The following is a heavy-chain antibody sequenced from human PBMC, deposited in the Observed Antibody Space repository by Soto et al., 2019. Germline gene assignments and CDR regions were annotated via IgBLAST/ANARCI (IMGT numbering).Heavy chain of an antibody. D-gene: IGHD2-2*01. V-gene: IGHV1-2*04. CDR3: ARERVVVVPAARHYYYYYGMDV. CDR1: GYTFTGYY. J-gene: IGHJ6*02. CDR2: INPNSGGT. Sequence: ASVKVSCKASGYTFTGYYMHWVRQAPGQGLGWMGWINPNSGGTNYAQKFQGWVTMTRDTSISTAYMELSRLRSDDTAVYYCARERVVVVPAARHYYYYYGMDVWGQGTTVTVSS.